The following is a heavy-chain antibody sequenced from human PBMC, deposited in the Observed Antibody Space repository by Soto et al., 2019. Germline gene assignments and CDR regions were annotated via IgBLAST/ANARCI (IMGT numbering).Heavy chain of an antibody. D-gene: IGHD3-10*01. CDR1: GGSISSGGYS. J-gene: IGHJ5*02. CDR2: IYHSGST. CDR3: ARVITMVRGVIITSIWFDP. Sequence: SETLSLTSAVSGGSISSGGYSWSWIRQQPGKGLEWIGYIYHSGSTNYNPSLKSRVTISVDTSKNQFSLKLSSVTAADTAVYYCARVITMVRGVIITSIWFDPWGQGTLVTVSS. V-gene: IGHV4-61*08.